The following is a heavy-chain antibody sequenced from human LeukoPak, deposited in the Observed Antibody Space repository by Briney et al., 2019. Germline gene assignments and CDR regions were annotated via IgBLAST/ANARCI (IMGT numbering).Heavy chain of an antibody. CDR3: ARDQDSSGFLDY. Sequence: GGSLRLSCAASGFTFDDYAMHWVRQAPGKGLEWVSSISSSSSYIYYADSVKGRFTISRDNAKNSLYLQTNSLRAEDTAVYYCARDQDSSGFLDYWGQGTLVTVSS. V-gene: IGHV3-21*01. D-gene: IGHD6-19*01. J-gene: IGHJ4*02. CDR2: ISSSSSYI. CDR1: GFTFDDYA.